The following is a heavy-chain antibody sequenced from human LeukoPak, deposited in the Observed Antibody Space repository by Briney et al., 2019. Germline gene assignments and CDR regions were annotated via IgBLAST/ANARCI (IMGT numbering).Heavy chain of an antibody. CDR2: INPNSGGT. D-gene: IGHD3-10*01. CDR1: GYTFTGYY. Sequence: ASVKVSCKASGYTFTGYYMHWVRQAPGQGLEWMGRINPNSGGTNYAQKFQGRVTMTRDTSISTAYMELRSLRSDDTAVYYCARQYYGSGTYYFDYWGQGTLVTVSS. V-gene: IGHV1-2*06. J-gene: IGHJ4*02. CDR3: ARQYYGSGTYYFDY.